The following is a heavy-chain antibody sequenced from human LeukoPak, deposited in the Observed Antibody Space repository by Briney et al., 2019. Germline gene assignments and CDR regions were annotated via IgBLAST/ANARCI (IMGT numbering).Heavy chain of an antibody. CDR2: ISNNGGYT. D-gene: IGHD2-15*01. Sequence: PGGSLRLSCAASGLTFSSSAVSWVRQAPGKGLEWVSAISNNGGYTYYADSVQGRFTISRDNSKSTLCLQMNSLRAEDTAVYYCAKQLGYCSDGSCYFPYWGQGTLVTVSS. J-gene: IGHJ4*02. V-gene: IGHV3-23*01. CDR3: AKQLGYCSDGSCYFPY. CDR1: GLTFSSSA.